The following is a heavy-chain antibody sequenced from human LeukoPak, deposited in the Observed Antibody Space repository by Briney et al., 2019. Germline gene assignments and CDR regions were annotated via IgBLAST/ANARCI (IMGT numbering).Heavy chain of an antibody. Sequence: GGSLRLSCAASGFAVSTYYMSWVRQAPGKGLEWVSVIYSGGTTSYADSVKGRFTVSRDHSKNTLYLQMNSLRAEDTAIYYCARDGGSFRRPLDHWGQGTLVTVSS. CDR3: ARDGGSFRRPLDH. CDR2: IYSGGTT. J-gene: IGHJ4*02. V-gene: IGHV3-53*01. D-gene: IGHD1-26*01. CDR1: GFAVSTYY.